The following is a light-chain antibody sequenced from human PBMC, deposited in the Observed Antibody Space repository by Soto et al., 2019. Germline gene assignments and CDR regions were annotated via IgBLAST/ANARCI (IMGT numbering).Light chain of an antibody. CDR3: SSYTTSTSFLL. CDR1: SSDIGDYDF. Sequence: QSALTQPASVSGSPGQSITISCTGTSSDIGDYDFVSWYQQVPGTAPKAMIYEVSSRPSGVSNRRSGSKSGNTASPTISGLQAEDEAYYYCSSYTTSTSFLLFGGGTKVTVL. J-gene: IGLJ2*01. V-gene: IGLV2-14*01. CDR2: EVS.